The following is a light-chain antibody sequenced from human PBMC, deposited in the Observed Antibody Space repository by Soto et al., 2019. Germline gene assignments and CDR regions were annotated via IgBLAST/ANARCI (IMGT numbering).Light chain of an antibody. J-gene: IGLJ1*01. CDR3: SSYTSGSTLYV. CDR1: SSDVGSYNY. V-gene: IGLV2-14*01. Sequence: QSVLTQPASVSGSPRQSITISCTGTSSDVGSYNYVSWYQHPPGKAPRLMIYASSNRPSGVSHRFSGSRSGNKASLTISGLQAEDEADYYCSSYTSGSTLYVFGTGTKVTVL. CDR2: ASS.